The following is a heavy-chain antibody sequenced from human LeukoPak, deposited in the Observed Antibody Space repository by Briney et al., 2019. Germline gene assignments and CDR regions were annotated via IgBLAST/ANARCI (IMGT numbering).Heavy chain of an antibody. J-gene: IGHJ6*03. CDR3: ARVSSPFYDSRALRTYYYYMDV. V-gene: IGHV1-2*02. Sequence: GASVKVSCKASGYTFTYYYIHWVRQAPGQGLEWMGWINPNSGGTSYAQKFQGRVSMTRDTSISTAYMELGSLRSDDTAVYYCARVSSPFYDSRALRTYYYYMDVWGKGTTVTVSS. CDR1: GYTFTYYY. D-gene: IGHD3-22*01. CDR2: INPNSGGT.